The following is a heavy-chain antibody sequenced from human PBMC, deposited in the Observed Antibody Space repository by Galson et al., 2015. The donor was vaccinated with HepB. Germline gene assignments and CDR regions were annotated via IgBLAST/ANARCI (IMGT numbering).Heavy chain of an antibody. CDR1: GFTFSSYA. CDR2: ISGSGGST. D-gene: IGHD2-2*02. Sequence: SLRLSCAASGFTFSSYAMSWVRQAPGKGLEWLSAISGSGGSTYYADSVKGRLTISRDNSKNTLYLQMNSLRAEDTAVYYCASGYCSSTSCYRRRENAFDIWVQGTMFTVSS. CDR3: ASGYCSSTSCYRRRENAFDI. J-gene: IGHJ3*02. V-gene: IGHV3-23*01.